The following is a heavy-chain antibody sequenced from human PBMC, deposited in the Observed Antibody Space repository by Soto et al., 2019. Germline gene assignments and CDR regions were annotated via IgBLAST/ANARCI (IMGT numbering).Heavy chain of an antibody. V-gene: IGHV3-23*01. CDR2: ISGSGGST. D-gene: IGHD1-20*01. J-gene: IGHJ4*02. CDR3: AKEGARITGTPRTKFDY. Sequence: EVQLLESGGGLVQPGGSLRLSCAASGFTFSSYAMSWVRQAPGKGLEWVSAISGSGGSTYYADSVKGRFTISRDNSKNTLYLQMNSLRAEDTAVYYCAKEGARITGTPRTKFDYWGQGTLVTVSS. CDR1: GFTFSSYA.